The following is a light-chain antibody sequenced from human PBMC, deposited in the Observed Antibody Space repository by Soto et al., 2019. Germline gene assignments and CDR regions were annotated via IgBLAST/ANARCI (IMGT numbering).Light chain of an antibody. J-gene: IGKJ1*01. CDR1: QSVRSN. CDR3: QQYSYWPRT. Sequence: EKVMTQSPATLSVSPGERATLSCRASQSVRSNLAWYQQKPGQPPRLLIYDASTRATGIPARFSGSGSGTEFTLTISSLQSEDFAVYYCQQYSYWPRTFGQGTKVDIK. CDR2: DAS. V-gene: IGKV3-15*01.